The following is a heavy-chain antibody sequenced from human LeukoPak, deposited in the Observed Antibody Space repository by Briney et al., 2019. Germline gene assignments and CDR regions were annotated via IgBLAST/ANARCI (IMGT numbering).Heavy chain of an antibody. CDR1: GGSISSYY. J-gene: IGHJ4*02. Sequence: KPSETLSLTXTVSGGSISSYYWSWIGQPPGKGLEWIGSIYYSGSTYYNPSLKSRVTISVDTSKNQFSLKLSSVTAADTAVYYCARHEVASSGYGRIDYWGQGTLVTVSS. V-gene: IGHV4-39*01. D-gene: IGHD5-12*01. CDR2: IYYSGST. CDR3: ARHEVASSGYGRIDY.